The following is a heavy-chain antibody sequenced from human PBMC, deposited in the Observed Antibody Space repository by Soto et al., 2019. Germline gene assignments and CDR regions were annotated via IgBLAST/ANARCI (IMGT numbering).Heavy chain of an antibody. CDR3: ARGYPSSSRLGWFDP. D-gene: IGHD2-2*01. Sequence: ASVKVSCKASGYTFIRYYILWVRQAPGQGLEWMGIINPRDGSPTYAQKFQVRVLLTRDTSTDTVYMELSSLRSEDTAVYYCARGYPSSSRLGWFDPWGQGTLVTVSS. J-gene: IGHJ5*02. CDR1: GYTFIRYY. CDR2: INPRDGSP. V-gene: IGHV1-46*01.